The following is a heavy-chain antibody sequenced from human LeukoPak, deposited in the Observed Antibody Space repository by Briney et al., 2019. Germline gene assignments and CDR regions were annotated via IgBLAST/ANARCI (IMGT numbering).Heavy chain of an antibody. CDR2: ISSSNSYI. Sequence: GGSLRLSCAASGFTFSSYSMNWVRQAPGKGLEWVSSISSSNSYIYYADSVKGRFTISRDNAKNSLYLQMNSLRAEDTAVYYCARDRMGPSSYNWFDPWGQGTLVTVSS. D-gene: IGHD2-8*01. CDR3: ARDRMGPSSYNWFDP. J-gene: IGHJ5*02. CDR1: GFTFSSYS. V-gene: IGHV3-21*01.